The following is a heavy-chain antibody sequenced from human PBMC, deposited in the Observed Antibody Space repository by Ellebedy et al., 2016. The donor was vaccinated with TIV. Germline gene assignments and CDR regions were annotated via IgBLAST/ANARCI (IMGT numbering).Heavy chain of an antibody. Sequence: SETLSLTCTVSGGSISRTSFYWGWIRQPPGKGLEWLGSIYNSGSTYYNTSLKSRVTISVDTSRNRFSLKLNSVTAADTAVYYCARHTVPEYARIDVWGQGTMVSVSS. CDR3: ARHTVPEYARIDV. D-gene: IGHD2-2*01. V-gene: IGHV4-39*01. J-gene: IGHJ3*01. CDR1: GGSISRTSFY. CDR2: IYNSGST.